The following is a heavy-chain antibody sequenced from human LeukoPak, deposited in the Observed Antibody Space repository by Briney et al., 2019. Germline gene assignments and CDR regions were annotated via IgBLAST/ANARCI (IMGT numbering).Heavy chain of an antibody. J-gene: IGHJ4*02. CDR3: ARGRRLTGYYDFDY. Sequence: PEASVKVSCKASGGTFSSYAISWVRQAPGQGLEWMGGIIPIFGTANYAQKFQGRVTITTDESTSAAYMELSSLRSEDTAVYYCARGRRLTGYYDFDYWGQGTLVTVSS. D-gene: IGHD3-9*01. CDR1: GGTFSSYA. V-gene: IGHV1-69*05. CDR2: IIPIFGTA.